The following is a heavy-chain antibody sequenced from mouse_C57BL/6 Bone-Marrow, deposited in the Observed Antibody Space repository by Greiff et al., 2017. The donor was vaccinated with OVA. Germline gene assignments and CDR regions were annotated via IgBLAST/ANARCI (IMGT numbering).Heavy chain of an antibody. CDR1: GYAFTNYL. CDR3: ARRYGSFYAMDY. V-gene: IGHV1-54*01. Sequence: VQRVESGAELVRPGTSVKVSCKASGYAFTNYLIEWVKQRPGQGLEWIGVINPGSGGTNYNEKFKGKATLTADKSSSTAYMQLSSLTSEDSAVYFCARRYGSFYAMDYWGQGTSVTVSS. CDR2: INPGSGGT. J-gene: IGHJ4*01. D-gene: IGHD1-1*01.